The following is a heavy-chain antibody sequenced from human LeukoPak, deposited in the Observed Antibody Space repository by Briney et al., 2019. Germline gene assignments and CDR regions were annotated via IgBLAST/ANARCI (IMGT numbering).Heavy chain of an antibody. CDR1: GYTFTDYF. CDR3: ATAGTSFDS. J-gene: IGHJ4*02. CDR2: INPSSGER. D-gene: IGHD6-13*01. V-gene: IGHV1-2*02. Sequence: GASVKVSCKASGYTFTDYFMHWVRQAPGQGLEWMGWINPSSGERKYAQKFQGRVTLSRDTSISTAHMELSSLRSEDTAVYYCATAGTSFDSWGQGTLVTVSS.